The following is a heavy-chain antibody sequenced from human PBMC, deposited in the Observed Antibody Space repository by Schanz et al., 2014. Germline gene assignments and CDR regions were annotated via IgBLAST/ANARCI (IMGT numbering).Heavy chain of an antibody. V-gene: IGHV3-66*01. J-gene: IGHJ4*02. CDR2: IYTDGST. D-gene: IGHD5-18*01. CDR3: ARGTDTAMEHRPFDY. Sequence: VQLVESGGGLVKPGGSLRLSCAASGFTFSKYGVHWVRQAPGKGLEWVSIIYTDGSTYYADSVRDRFTISRDNSKNMLYLQINNLRAEDTAVYYCARGTDTAMEHRPFDYWGQGTLXTVSS. CDR1: GFTFSKYG.